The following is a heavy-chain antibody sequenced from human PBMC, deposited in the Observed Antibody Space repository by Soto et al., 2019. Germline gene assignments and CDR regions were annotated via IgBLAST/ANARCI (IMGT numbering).Heavy chain of an antibody. CDR2: IHTGGST. CDR3: ARGVNDDS. D-gene: IGHD1-1*01. J-gene: IGHJ4*02. Sequence: EVKLVESGGGLMQPGGSLRLSCAASGFSVGGNPMTWVRQAPGKGLEWVASIHTGGSTFYADPGKGRFTISRDNSKNMVYLQMNSLTVGDTAMYFCARGVNDDSWGRGTLVTVSS. V-gene: IGHV3-53*01. CDR1: GFSVGGNP.